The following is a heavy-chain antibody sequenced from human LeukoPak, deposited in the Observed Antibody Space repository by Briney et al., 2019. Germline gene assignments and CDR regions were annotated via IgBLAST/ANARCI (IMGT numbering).Heavy chain of an antibody. D-gene: IGHD6-19*01. Sequence: GGSLRFSCAASEFTFSTYSMNWVRQAPGKGLEWISFISSSSSTIYYADSVKGRFTVSRDNAKNSLYLQMNSLGAEDTAVYYCARGLTGYSTGWYVLYYFDYWGQGTLVTVFS. CDR2: ISSSSSTI. CDR3: ARGLTGYSTGWYVLYYFDY. CDR1: EFTFSTYS. V-gene: IGHV3-48*04. J-gene: IGHJ4*02.